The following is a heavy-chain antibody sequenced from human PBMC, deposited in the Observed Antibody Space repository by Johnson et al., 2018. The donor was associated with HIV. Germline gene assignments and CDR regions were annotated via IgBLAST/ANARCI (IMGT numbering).Heavy chain of an antibody. D-gene: IGHD2-15*01. CDR3: VRDTGYCSGGRCDDAFDV. Sequence: VQLVESGGGLVQRGGSLRLSCAASGFTFSSYDMHWVRQATGKGLEWVSAIGTAGDTYYPDSVKGRLTISRDNAKNTLYLQINSLRAEDTALYYCVRDTGYCSGGRCDDAFDVWGQGTVVTVSS. J-gene: IGHJ3*01. V-gene: IGHV3-13*01. CDR1: GFTFSSYD. CDR2: IGTAGDT.